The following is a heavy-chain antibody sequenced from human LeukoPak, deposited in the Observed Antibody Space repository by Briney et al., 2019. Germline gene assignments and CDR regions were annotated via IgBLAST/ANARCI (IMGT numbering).Heavy chain of an antibody. CDR1: GFIFSSYS. J-gene: IGHJ3*02. CDR2: IRYDGSNK. CDR3: AKDSSDWNYGVAFDI. Sequence: GGSLRLSCAASGFIFSSYSMNWVRQAPGKGLEWVAFIRYDGSNKYYADSEKGRFTISRDNSKNTLYLQMNSLRAEDAAVYYCAKDSSDWNYGVAFDIWGQGTMVTVSS. D-gene: IGHD1-7*01. V-gene: IGHV3-30*02.